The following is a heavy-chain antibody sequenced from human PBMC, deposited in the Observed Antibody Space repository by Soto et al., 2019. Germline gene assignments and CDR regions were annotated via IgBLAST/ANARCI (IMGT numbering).Heavy chain of an antibody. V-gene: IGHV4-39*01. J-gene: IGHJ4*02. D-gene: IGHD6-13*01. CDR1: GGSLSSSSYY. CDR3: ARRIAAAGKGFDY. CDR2: IYFSGST. Sequence: KTSETLSLTCTVSGGSLSSSSYYWGWIRQPPGKGLEWIGSIYFSGSTYYNPSLKSRVTISVDTSKNQFSLKLSSVTASDTAVYYCARRIAAAGKGFDYWGQGTLVTVSS.